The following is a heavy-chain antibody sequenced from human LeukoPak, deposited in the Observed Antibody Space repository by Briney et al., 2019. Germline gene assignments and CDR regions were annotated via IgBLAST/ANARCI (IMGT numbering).Heavy chain of an antibody. CDR2: IVVGSGNA. V-gene: IGHV1-58*02. Sequence: SVKVSCKAPGFTFTSSAMQWVRQARGQRLEWIGWIVVGSGNANYAQKFQERVTITRDMSTSTAYMELSSLRSEDTAVYYCAAGYSGYDSGLFDYWGQGTLVTVSS. CDR3: AAGYSGYDSGLFDY. CDR1: GFTFTSSA. D-gene: IGHD5-12*01. J-gene: IGHJ4*02.